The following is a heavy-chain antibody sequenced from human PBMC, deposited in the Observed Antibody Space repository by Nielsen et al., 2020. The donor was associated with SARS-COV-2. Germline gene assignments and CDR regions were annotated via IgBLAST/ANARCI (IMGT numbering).Heavy chain of an antibody. CDR3: AREIGPDYDILTGLISYYYYGMDV. D-gene: IGHD3-9*01. Sequence: WIRQPPGKGLEYVSAISSNGGSTYYADSVKGRFTISRDNAKNSLYLQMNSLRAEDTAVYYCAREIGPDYDILTGLISYYYYGMDVWGQGTTVTVSS. V-gene: IGHV3-64*04. CDR2: ISSNGGST. J-gene: IGHJ6*02.